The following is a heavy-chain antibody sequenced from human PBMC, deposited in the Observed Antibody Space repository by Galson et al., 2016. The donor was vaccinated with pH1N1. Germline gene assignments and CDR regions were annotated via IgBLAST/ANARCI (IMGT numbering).Heavy chain of an antibody. CDR2: MNQDGSEK. CDR3: ARAIGAAESY. Sequence: SLRLSCAASGFTFSSYWMTWVRQAPGKGLEWVANMNQDGSEKYYVDSVKGRFTISRDNAKNSVYLQMNSLRAEDTALYYCARAIGAAESYRGQGTLVTVSS. D-gene: IGHD6-13*01. V-gene: IGHV3-7*01. J-gene: IGHJ4*02. CDR1: GFTFSSYW.